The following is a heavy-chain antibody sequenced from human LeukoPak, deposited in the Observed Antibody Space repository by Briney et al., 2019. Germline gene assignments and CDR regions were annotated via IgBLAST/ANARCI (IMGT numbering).Heavy chain of an antibody. CDR3: ARELGQSGSYFDRTKNAFDI. CDR2: MNPNSGNT. J-gene: IGHJ3*02. Sequence: ASVKVSCKVSGYTLTELSMHWVRQAPGKGLEWMGWMNPNSGNTGYAQKFQGRVTITRNTSISTAYMELSSLRSEDTAVYYCARELGQSGSYFDRTKNAFDIWGQGTMVTVSS. V-gene: IGHV1-8*03. D-gene: IGHD1-26*01. CDR1: GYTLTELS.